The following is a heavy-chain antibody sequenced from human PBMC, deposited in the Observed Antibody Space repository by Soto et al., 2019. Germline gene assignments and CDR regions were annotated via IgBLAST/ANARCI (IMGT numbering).Heavy chain of an antibody. CDR3: ARDFGYAVAGFDH. CDR1: GFTFSNYG. D-gene: IGHD6-19*01. V-gene: IGHV3-33*01. J-gene: IGHJ4*02. CDR2: IWSDGTNK. Sequence: QVQLVESGGGVVQPGRSLRLSCAPSGFTFSNYGMHWVRQAPGKGLERAAAIWSDGTNKYYADSVKGRFTISRDNSKNTLYLQMDSLRAEDTAVYYCARDFGYAVAGFDHWGQGTLVTVSS.